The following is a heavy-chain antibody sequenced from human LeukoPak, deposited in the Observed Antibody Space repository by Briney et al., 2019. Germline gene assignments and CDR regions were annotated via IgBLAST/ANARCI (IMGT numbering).Heavy chain of an antibody. CDR1: GFTFSIYA. CDR2: ITSSGDGT. J-gene: IGHJ5*02. D-gene: IGHD3-22*01. CDR3: AKINMIPMDWFDP. V-gene: IGHV3-23*01. Sequence: GGSLRLSCAASGFTFSIYAMSWVRQAPGKGLQWVSSITSSGDGTYYADSVKGRFTISRDNSENTLYLQMNSLRVEDTAVYYCAKINMIPMDWFDPWGQGTLVTVSS.